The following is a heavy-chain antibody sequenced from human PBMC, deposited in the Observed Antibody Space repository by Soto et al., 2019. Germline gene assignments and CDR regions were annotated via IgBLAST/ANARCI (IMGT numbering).Heavy chain of an antibody. CDR3: ASAPSNYDFWSGYPLAAY. CDR1: GGTFSSYA. D-gene: IGHD3-3*01. J-gene: IGHJ4*02. Sequence: SVKGSCRASGGTFSSYAISWVRQAPVQGLEWMGGIIPIFGTANYAQKFQGRVTITADESTSTAYMELSSLRYEDTAVYYCASAPSNYDFWSGYPLAAYWGQGTLVTVYS. V-gene: IGHV1-69*13. CDR2: IIPIFGTA.